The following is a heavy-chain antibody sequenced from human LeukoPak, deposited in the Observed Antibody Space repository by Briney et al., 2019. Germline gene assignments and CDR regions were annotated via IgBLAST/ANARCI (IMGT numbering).Heavy chain of an antibody. J-gene: IGHJ2*01. CDR2: SKSKTDGGTT. Sequence: GGSLRLSCAASGFTFSNAWVTWVRQAPGKGLEWVGRSKSKTDGGTTDYGAPVKGRFSISRDDSKSTLYLQMNSLKTEDTAVYYCVKGLPCSSSSCYTRTSWYFDLWGRGTLVTVSS. D-gene: IGHD2-2*02. CDR1: GFTFSNAW. CDR3: VKGLPCSSSSCYTRTSWYFDL. V-gene: IGHV3-15*01.